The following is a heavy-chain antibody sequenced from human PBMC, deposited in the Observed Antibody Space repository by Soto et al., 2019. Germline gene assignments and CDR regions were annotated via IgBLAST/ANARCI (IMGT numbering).Heavy chain of an antibody. V-gene: IGHV1-18*01. D-gene: IGHD3-9*01. J-gene: IGHJ3*02. CDR1: GYSFTSQG. CDR3: ARAGGGYFAWLTKDAFDI. Sequence: ASEKVSCKASGYSFTSQGLSWVRQAAGQGHEWMGWISSYNGNTNYAQKLQGRVTMTTDTSTSTADMELRTLIYDDTAVYYCARAGGGYFAWLTKDAFDIWGQGTMVTVSS. CDR2: ISSYNGNT.